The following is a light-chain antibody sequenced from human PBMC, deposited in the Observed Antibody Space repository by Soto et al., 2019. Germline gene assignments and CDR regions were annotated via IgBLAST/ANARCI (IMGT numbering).Light chain of an antibody. CDR2: DAS. J-gene: IGKJ5*01. Sequence: THSAAALSLKPRDRATLSCGASQSVGRSYLAWYQQKPGLAPRLIIYDASTRATGIPDRFSGSGSGTDFTLTISRLRAEDVVVYYCPHSGSPPIPSGQGTRLEI. CDR3: PHSGSPPIP. CDR1: QSVGRSY. V-gene: IGKV3D-20*01.